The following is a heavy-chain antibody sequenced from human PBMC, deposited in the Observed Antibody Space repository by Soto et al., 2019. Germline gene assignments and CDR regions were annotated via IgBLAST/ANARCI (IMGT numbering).Heavy chain of an antibody. J-gene: IGHJ6*02. CDR1: GYIFVNYG. CDR2: VSPYTGNT. Sequence: QVQLVHSGDEVKKPGASVKVSCKASGYIFVNYGIAWVRQAPGQGLEWMGWVSPYTGNTHSATKVQGRLTMTTDTSTITAYMDLGSLTSDDTAVYYCVMVDNYVTHTPQDVWGQGTTVPVSS. D-gene: IGHD3-16*01. V-gene: IGHV1-18*01. CDR3: VMVDNYVTHTPQDV.